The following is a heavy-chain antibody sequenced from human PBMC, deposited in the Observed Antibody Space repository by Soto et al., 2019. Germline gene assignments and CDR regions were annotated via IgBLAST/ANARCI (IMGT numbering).Heavy chain of an antibody. J-gene: IGHJ6*02. CDR1: GFTFSGSA. Sequence: EVQLVESGGGLVQPGGSLKLSCAASGFTFSGSAMHWVRQASGKGLEWVGRIRSKANSYATAYAASVKGRFTISRDDSKNTAYLQMNSLKTEDTAVYYCTRRRGDYGDYYYYYGMDVWGQGTTVTVSS. D-gene: IGHD4-17*01. V-gene: IGHV3-73*02. CDR3: TRRRGDYGDYYYYYGMDV. CDR2: IRSKANSYAT.